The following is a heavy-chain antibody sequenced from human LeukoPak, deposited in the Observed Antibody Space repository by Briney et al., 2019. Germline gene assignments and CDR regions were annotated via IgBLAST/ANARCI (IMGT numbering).Heavy chain of an antibody. CDR1: GYTFTSYA. D-gene: IGHD2-15*01. V-gene: IGHV7-4-1*02. CDR2: INTNTGNP. CDR3: ARVPHCSGGSCYHYYYYYGMDV. Sequence: TSVKVSCKASGYTFTSYAMNWVRQAPGQGLEWMGWINTNTGNPTYAQGFTGRFVFSLDTSVSTAYLQISSLKAEDTAVYYCARVPHCSGGSCYHYYYYYGMDVWGQGTTVTVSS. J-gene: IGHJ6*02.